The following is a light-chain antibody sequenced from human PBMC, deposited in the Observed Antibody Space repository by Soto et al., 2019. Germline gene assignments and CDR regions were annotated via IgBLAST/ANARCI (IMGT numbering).Light chain of an antibody. Sequence: VLTQSPGTLSLSPGERATLSCTASQSVSTTYLAWYQQKPGQAPSLVIYSTSHRATGTPDRFSGSGSGTEFTLTINRLEPEAFAVYYCQHFGSSPSITLRQGTRLEIK. CDR1: QSVSTTY. J-gene: IGKJ5*01. CDR3: QHFGSSPSIT. V-gene: IGKV3-20*01. CDR2: STS.